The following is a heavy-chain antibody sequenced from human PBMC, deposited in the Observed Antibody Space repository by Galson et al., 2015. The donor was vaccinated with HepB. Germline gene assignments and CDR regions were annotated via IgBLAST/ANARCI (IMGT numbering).Heavy chain of an antibody. D-gene: IGHD1-26*01. CDR1: GYTFTSYA. J-gene: IGHJ4*02. CDR3: AMGIVGATRYDY. Sequence: SVKVSCKASGYTFTSYAMHWVRQAPGQRLEWMGRINAGNGNTKYSQKFQGRVTITRDTSASTAYMELSSLRSEDTAVYYCAMGIVGATRYDYWGQGTLVTVSS. V-gene: IGHV1-3*01. CDR2: INAGNGNT.